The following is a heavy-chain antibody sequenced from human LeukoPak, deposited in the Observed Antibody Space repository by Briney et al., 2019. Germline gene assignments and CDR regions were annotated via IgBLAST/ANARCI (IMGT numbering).Heavy chain of an antibody. CDR1: GGSISSYY. V-gene: IGHV4-59*01. J-gene: IGHJ4*02. Sequence: SETLTLTCTVSGGSISSYYWSWIRQPPGKGLEWIGYIYYSGSTNYNRSLKSRVTISVDTSKNQFSLKLSSVIAADTAVYYCGRFHYGDFYFDYWGQGTLVTVSS. CDR3: GRFHYGDFYFDY. CDR2: IYYSGST. D-gene: IGHD4-17*01.